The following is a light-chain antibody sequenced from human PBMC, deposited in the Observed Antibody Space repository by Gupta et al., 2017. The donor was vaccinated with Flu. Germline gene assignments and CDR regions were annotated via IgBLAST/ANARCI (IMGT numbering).Light chain of an antibody. J-gene: IGKJ1*01. V-gene: IGKV1-5*03. CDR3: QQYIIYSQP. CDR2: QAS. CDR1: QSINDW. Sequence: DIQMTQSPSTLSANVGDRVTINCRASQSINDWLAWYQQKPGKAPKLLIYQASSLESWVPSRFSGSGSGTEFTLTISSLQPDDFATYYCQQYIIYSQPFGQGTRVEVK.